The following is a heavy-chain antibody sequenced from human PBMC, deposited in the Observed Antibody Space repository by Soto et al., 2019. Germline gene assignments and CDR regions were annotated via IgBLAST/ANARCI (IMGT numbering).Heavy chain of an antibody. J-gene: IGHJ4*02. D-gene: IGHD4-17*01. CDR3: AKGTFYGNHLFDF. V-gene: IGHV3-23*01. CDR2: ISASGDNT. Sequence: GSLRLSCAASEFTFSDYAMSWVRQAPGKGPEWVSGISASGDNTHSADSVKGRFTISRDNSKNTLYLQMNSLRAEDTAVYYCAKGTFYGNHLFDFWGQGTLVTVSS. CDR1: EFTFSDYA.